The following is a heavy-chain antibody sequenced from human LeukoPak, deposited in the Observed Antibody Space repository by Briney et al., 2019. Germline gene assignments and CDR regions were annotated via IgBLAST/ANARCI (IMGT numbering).Heavy chain of an antibody. CDR3: ARDRYYYDSSGYYFFDY. CDR1: GGSISSSSYY. D-gene: IGHD3-22*01. V-gene: IGHV4-39*07. CDR2: IYYSGST. J-gene: IGHJ4*02. Sequence: SETLSLTCTVSGGSISSSSYYWGWIRQPPGKGLEWIGSIYYSGSTYYNPSLKTRVTISVDTSKNQFSLKLSSVTAADTAVYYCARDRYYYDSSGYYFFDYWGQGTLVTVSS.